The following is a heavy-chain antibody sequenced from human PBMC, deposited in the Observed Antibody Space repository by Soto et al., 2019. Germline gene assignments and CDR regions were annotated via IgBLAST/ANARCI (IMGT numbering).Heavy chain of an antibody. D-gene: IGHD3-9*01. CDR1: GYSFTSYW. J-gene: IGHJ5*02. CDR3: ARLLLRYFDWLRPLGWFDP. V-gene: IGHV5-51*01. Sequence: GESLKISCKGSGYSFTSYWIGWVRQMPGKGLEWMEIIYPGDSDTRYSPSFQGQVTISADKSISTAYLQWSSLKASDTAMYYCARLLLRYFDWLRPLGWFDPWGQGTLVTVSS. CDR2: IYPGDSDT.